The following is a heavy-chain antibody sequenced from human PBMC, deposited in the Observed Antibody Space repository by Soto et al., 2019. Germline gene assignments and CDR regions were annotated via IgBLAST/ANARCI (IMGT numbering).Heavy chain of an antibody. D-gene: IGHD2-21*02. J-gene: IGHJ6*02. Sequence: ASVKVSCKASGYTFTSYYMHWVRQAPGQGLEWMGIINPSGGSTSYAQKFQGRVTMTRDTSTSTVYMELSSLRSEDTAVYYCARGGLAYCGGDCHSAGMDVWGQGTTVTVSS. V-gene: IGHV1-46*01. CDR3: ARGGLAYCGGDCHSAGMDV. CDR2: INPSGGST. CDR1: GYTFTSYY.